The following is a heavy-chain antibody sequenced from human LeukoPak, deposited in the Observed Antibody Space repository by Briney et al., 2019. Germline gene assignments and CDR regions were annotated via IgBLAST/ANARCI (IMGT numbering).Heavy chain of an antibody. J-gene: IGHJ6*03. D-gene: IGHD6-19*01. CDR2: ISGDGDTT. CDR3: AKDAYGSLYYYHFMDV. V-gene: IGHV3-43*02. CDR1: GFTFDEYA. Sequence: PGGSLRPSCAASGFTFDEYAMHWVRQAPGKGLEWVSLISGDGDTTYYADSVKGRFTISRDTSKNTLYLQMNRLRTEDTALYYCAKDAYGSLYYYHFMDVWGIGTTVTVSS.